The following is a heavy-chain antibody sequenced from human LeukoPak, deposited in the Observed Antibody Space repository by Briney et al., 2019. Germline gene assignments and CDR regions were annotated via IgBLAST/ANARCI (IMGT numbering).Heavy chain of an antibody. D-gene: IGHD1-26*01. CDR3: ARGSFRSYYFDY. V-gene: IGHV4-39*07. CDR1: GDSISTSNSY. Sequence: SETLSLSCTVSGDSISTSNSYWGWIRQPPGKGLEWIGSIYYSGNTYYNASLKSRVTISVDTSKNQFSLKLSSVTAADTAVYYCARGSFRSYYFDYWGQGTLVTVSS. CDR2: IYYSGNT. J-gene: IGHJ4*02.